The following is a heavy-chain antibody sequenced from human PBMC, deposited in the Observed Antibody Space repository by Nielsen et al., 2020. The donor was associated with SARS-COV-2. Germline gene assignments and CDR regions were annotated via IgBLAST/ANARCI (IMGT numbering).Heavy chain of an antibody. CDR3: ARGYCSGGSCYSGYFDY. CDR1: GGSISSYY. CDR2: IYYSGST. D-gene: IGHD2-15*01. J-gene: IGHJ4*02. Sequence: SETLSLTCTVSGGSISSYYWSWIRQPPGKGLEWIGYIYYSGSTNYNPSLKSRVTISVDTSKNQFSLKLSSVTAADTAVYYCARGYCSGGSCYSGYFDYWGQGTLVTVSS. V-gene: IGHV4-59*01.